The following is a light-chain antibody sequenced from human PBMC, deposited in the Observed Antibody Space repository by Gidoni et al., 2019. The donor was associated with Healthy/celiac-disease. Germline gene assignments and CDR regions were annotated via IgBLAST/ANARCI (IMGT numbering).Light chain of an antibody. Sequence: EIVMTQSPATLSVSPGERATVSCRASQSFSSNLAWYQQKPGQAPRLLIYGASTRATGIPARFSGSGSGTEFTLTISSLQSEDFAVYYCQQYNNWPRTFGQXTKLEIK. CDR3: QQYNNWPRT. CDR2: GAS. V-gene: IGKV3-15*01. J-gene: IGKJ2*01. CDR1: QSFSSN.